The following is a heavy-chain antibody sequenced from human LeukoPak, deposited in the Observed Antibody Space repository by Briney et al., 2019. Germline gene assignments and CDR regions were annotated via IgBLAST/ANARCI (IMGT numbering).Heavy chain of an antibody. CDR1: RFTFTSYR. Sequence: PGGSLRLSCAGTRFTFTSYRMHWVRQAPGKGLEWVAFIRYDGSNKYYADSVKGRFTISRDNSKNTLYLQMNSMRAEDTAVYYCAIVCKVTAYIRDAFDIWGQGTMVTVSS. D-gene: IGHD2-21*02. CDR3: AIVCKVTAYIRDAFDI. V-gene: IGHV3-30*02. J-gene: IGHJ3*02. CDR2: IRYDGSNK.